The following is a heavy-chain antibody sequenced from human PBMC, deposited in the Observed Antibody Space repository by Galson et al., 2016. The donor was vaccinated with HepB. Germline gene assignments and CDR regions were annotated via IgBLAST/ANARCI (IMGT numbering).Heavy chain of an antibody. CDR1: GYTFTTYY. J-gene: IGHJ1*01. V-gene: IGHV1-46*01. CDR2: IKPSDGYT. Sequence: SVKVSCKASGYTFTTYYIHWVRQAPGQGLEWMGIIKPSDGYTTYAQKFQGRVTVTRDTSTSTVYMELDSLRSEDTAVYYCAKDPRYCSGGNCSSWGQGTLVIVSS. CDR3: AKDPRYCSGGNCSS. D-gene: IGHD2-15*01.